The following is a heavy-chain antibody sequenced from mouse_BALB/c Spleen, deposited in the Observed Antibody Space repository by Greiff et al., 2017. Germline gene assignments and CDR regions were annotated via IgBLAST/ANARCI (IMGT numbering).Heavy chain of an antibody. D-gene: IGHD2-2*01. J-gene: IGHJ4*01. V-gene: IGHV5-4*02. CDR2: ISDGGSYT. Sequence: EVQLVESGGGLVKPGGSLKLSCAASGFTFSDYYMYWVRQTPEKRLEWVATISDGGSYTYYPDSVKGRFTISRDNAKNNLYLQMSSLKSEDTAMYYCARDGYDGKYYYAMDYWGEGTSVTVSS. CDR3: ARDGYDGKYYYAMDY. CDR1: GFTFSDYY.